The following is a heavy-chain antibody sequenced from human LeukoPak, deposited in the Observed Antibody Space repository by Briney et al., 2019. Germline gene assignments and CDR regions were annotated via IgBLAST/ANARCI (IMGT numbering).Heavy chain of an antibody. D-gene: IGHD5-24*01. Sequence: SETLSLTCTVSGGSISSGDYHWSWLRQPPGKGLEWIGYIYYSGSTYYNPSLKSRVTISVDTSKNQFSLKLSSVTAADTAVYYCARARGATIFQSAFDIWGQGTMVTVSS. CDR2: IYYSGST. CDR1: GGSISSGDYH. J-gene: IGHJ3*02. V-gene: IGHV4-30-4*02. CDR3: ARARGATIFQSAFDI.